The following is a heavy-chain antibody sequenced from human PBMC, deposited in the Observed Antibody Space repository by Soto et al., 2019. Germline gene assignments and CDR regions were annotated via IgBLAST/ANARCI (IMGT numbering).Heavy chain of an antibody. CDR3: ANWNYPQSD. J-gene: IGHJ4*02. CDR1: GFTFNTYG. D-gene: IGHD1-7*01. Sequence: QVQLVESGGGVVQPGKSLRRSCAASGFTFNTYGMHWVRQAPGKGPEWVAVISNDGSNKYYAYSVKGRFTISSDNSKNTLYLQMNSRRAEDTAVYYCANWNYPQSDWGQGTLVTVSS. V-gene: IGHV3-30*18. CDR2: ISNDGSNK.